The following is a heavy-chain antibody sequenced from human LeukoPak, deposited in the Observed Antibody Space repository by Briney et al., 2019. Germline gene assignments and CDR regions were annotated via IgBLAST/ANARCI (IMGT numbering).Heavy chain of an antibody. CDR3: ARETAYCSSTICYTQEVDS. CDR2: IYQSGNT. J-gene: IGHJ4*02. CDR1: GGSISSSSYY. V-gene: IGHV4-39*07. Sequence: SETLSLTCTVSGGSISSSSYYWGWIRQPPGKGLEWIGYIYQSGNTYYNPSLKSRVTISVDKSKNQFSLKLSTVTAADTAVYYCARETAYCSSTICYTQEVDSWGQGTLVTVSS. D-gene: IGHD2-2*02.